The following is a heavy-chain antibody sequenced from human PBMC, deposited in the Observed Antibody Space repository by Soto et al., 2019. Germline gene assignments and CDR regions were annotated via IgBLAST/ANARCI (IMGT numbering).Heavy chain of an antibody. D-gene: IGHD3-10*01. V-gene: IGHV3-33*01. J-gene: IGHJ6*02. CDR2: IWYDGSNK. CDR3: ARDPSVYSYGSGRHSVRDYYYHGMDV. CDR1: GFTFSSYG. Sequence: QVQLVESGGGVVQPGRSLRLSCAASGFTFSSYGMHWVRQAPGKGLEWVAVIWYDGSNKYYADSVKGRFTISRDNSKNTLYLQMNSLKAEDSAVYYCARDPSVYSYGSGRHSVRDYYYHGMDVWGQGNTVTVSS.